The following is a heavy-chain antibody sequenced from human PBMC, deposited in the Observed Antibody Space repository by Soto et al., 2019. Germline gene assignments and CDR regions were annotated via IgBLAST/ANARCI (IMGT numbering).Heavy chain of an antibody. J-gene: IGHJ6*02. V-gene: IGHV4-59*01. CDR1: GGSISGYY. CDR2: IYYRGST. CDR3: ARQQLLPFYYALDV. Sequence: SETLSLTCKVSGGSISGYYWSWIRQPPGKGLEYIGYIYYRGSTNYNPSLESRVTMSVDTSRNQFSLKVNSVTAADTAVYYCARQQLLPFYYALDVWGQGTTVTSP. D-gene: IGHD6-13*01.